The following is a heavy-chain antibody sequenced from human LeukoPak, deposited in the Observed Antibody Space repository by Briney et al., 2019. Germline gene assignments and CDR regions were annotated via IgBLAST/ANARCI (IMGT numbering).Heavy chain of an antibody. CDR1: GYTLTELS. V-gene: IGHV1-24*01. D-gene: IGHD4-23*01. Sequence: ASAKVSCKVSGYTLTELSMHWVRQAPGKGLEWMGGFDPEDGETIYAQKFQGRVTITAVESMSTAYMELSSLRSEDTAAYYCARGWLAETTVVTPYNYWGQGTLVTVSS. J-gene: IGHJ4*02. CDR3: ARGWLAETTVVTPYNY. CDR2: FDPEDGET.